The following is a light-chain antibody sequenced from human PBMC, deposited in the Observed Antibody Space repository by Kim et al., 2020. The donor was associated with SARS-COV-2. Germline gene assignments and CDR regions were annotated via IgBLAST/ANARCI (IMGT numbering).Light chain of an antibody. CDR2: GSS. J-gene: IGKJ1*01. Sequence: PGERATLACRASQSVSHSYLAWYQQKPGQAHRLLIYGSSNRATGIPDRFSGSGSGTDFTLTISRLEPEDFAVYYCLQYGGSPWTFGQGTKVDIK. CDR1: QSVSHSY. V-gene: IGKV3-20*01. CDR3: LQYGGSPWT.